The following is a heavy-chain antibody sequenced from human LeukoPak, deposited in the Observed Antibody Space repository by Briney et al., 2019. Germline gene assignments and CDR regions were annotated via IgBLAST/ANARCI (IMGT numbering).Heavy chain of an antibody. CDR2: ISWNSGSI. Sequence: GGSLRLSCAASGFTFDDYAMHWVRQAPGKGLEWVSGISWNSGSIGYADSVKGRFTISRDNAKNSLYLQMNSLRAEDTALYYCAKGRGDYYYYYMDVWGKGTTVTISS. CDR3: AKGRGDYYYYYMDV. D-gene: IGHD2-21*01. J-gene: IGHJ6*03. V-gene: IGHV3-9*01. CDR1: GFTFDDYA.